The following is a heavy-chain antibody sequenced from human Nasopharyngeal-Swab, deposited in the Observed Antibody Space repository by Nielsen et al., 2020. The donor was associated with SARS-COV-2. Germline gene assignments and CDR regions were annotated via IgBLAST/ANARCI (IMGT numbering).Heavy chain of an antibody. J-gene: IGHJ5*02. CDR1: GFTFTSYA. D-gene: IGHD2-15*01. CDR2: MSGTGDNT. CDR3: AKDSGAGFCDGGSCFPTNH. Sequence: GESLKISCAASGFTFTSYAMNWVRQAPGKGLEWVSSMSGTGDNTYYADSVKGRFTISRDSSKNTLYLQMNSLRAEDTAVYYCAKDSGAGFCDGGSCFPTNHWGQGTLVTVSS. V-gene: IGHV3-23*01.